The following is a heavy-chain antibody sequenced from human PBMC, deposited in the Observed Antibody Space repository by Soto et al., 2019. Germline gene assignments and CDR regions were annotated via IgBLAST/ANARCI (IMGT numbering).Heavy chain of an antibody. CDR3: ATDHYGSNSDALDN. CDR1: GFTFSTHD. CDR2: INSRSTVK. V-gene: IGHV3-48*02. J-gene: IGHJ4*02. D-gene: IGHD4-17*01. Sequence: RLSCAASGFTFSTHDVNWVRQAPGKGLEWVSFINSRSTVKYYADSVKGRFTISRDNAKNSLYLQMFSLRDEDTAIYYCATDHYGSNSDALDNWGQGTLVTVSS.